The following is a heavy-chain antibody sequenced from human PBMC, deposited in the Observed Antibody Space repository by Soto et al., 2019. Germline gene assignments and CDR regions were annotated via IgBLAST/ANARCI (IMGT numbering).Heavy chain of an antibody. J-gene: IGHJ4*02. Sequence: LRLSCTVSGFTFDDYAMSWVRQAPGKGLEWVGFISSQAFGGTTEYAASVEGRFTISTDESKTIAYLQMNSLKAADTAVYFCATVYFYDSSADYYFDYWGQGTLVTVSS. V-gene: IGHV3-49*04. CDR3: ATVYFYDSSADYYFDY. CDR2: ISSQAFGGTT. D-gene: IGHD3-22*01. CDR1: GFTFDDYA.